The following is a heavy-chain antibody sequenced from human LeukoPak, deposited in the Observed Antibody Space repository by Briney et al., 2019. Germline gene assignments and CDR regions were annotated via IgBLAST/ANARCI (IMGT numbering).Heavy chain of an antibody. CDR2: ISGSGGST. Sequence: PGGSLRLSCAASGFTFSSYAMSWVRQAPGKGLEWVSAISGSGGSTYYADSVKGRFTISRDNSKNTLYLQMNSLRAEDTAVYYCAKEPLGYCSSTSCYRTGTIGGIDYWGQGTLVTVSS. J-gene: IGHJ4*02. CDR1: GFTFSSYA. CDR3: AKEPLGYCSSTSCYRTGTIGGIDY. V-gene: IGHV3-23*01. D-gene: IGHD2-2*02.